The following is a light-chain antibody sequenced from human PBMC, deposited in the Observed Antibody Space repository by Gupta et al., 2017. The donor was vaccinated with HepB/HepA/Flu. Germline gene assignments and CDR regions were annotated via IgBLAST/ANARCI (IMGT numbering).Light chain of an antibody. Sequence: SSELTQAPAVSVALGQTVRITCQGDSLRSFYASWYQQKPGQAPIRRREGQSKRRTGIPDRFSGSNSGTTASLTITGAQAEDEADYYCQSQDRSGNHYVFGNGTKVTVL. J-gene: IGLJ1*01. CDR1: SLRSFY. V-gene: IGLV3-19*01. CDR3: QSQDRSGNHYV. CDR2: GQS.